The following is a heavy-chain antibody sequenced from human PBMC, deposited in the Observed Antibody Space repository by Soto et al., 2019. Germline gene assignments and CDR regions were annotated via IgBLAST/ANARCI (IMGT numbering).Heavy chain of an antibody. CDR1: GFTFSSYA. CDR3: AKDRTMIVVVTWYVWGMDV. Sequence: GGSLRLSCAASGFTFSSYAMSWVRQAPGKGLEWVSAISGSGGSTYYADSVKGRFTISRDNSKNTLYLQMNSLRAEDTAVYYCAKDRTMIVVVTWYVWGMDVWGQGTTVTVSS. J-gene: IGHJ6*02. CDR2: ISGSGGST. D-gene: IGHD3-22*01. V-gene: IGHV3-23*01.